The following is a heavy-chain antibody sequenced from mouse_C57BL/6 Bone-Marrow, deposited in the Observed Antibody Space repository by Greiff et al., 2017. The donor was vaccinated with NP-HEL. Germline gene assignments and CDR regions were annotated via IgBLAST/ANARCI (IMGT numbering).Heavy chain of an antibody. Sequence: QVQLQQSGAELVKPGASVKLSCKASGYTFTEYTIHWVKQRSGQGLEWIGWFYPGSGSIKYNEKFKDKAPLTADKSSSTLSMALSSLTSADSAVYFCARHEEIWDWFACWGQGTLVTVSA. CDR2: FYPGSGSI. CDR3: ARHEEIWDWFAC. CDR1: GYTFTEYT. D-gene: IGHD4-1*01. V-gene: IGHV1-62-2*01. J-gene: IGHJ3*01.